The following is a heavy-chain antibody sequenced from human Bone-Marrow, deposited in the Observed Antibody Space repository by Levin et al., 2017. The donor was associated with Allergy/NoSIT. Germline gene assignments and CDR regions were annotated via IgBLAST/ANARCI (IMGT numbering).Heavy chain of an antibody. Sequence: GASVKVSCKASGGTFSSYAISWVRQAPGQGLEWMGGIIPIFGTANYAQKFQGRVTITADESTSTAYMELSSLRSEDTAVYYCARDPPVAGRITMVRGVIQTRAAADYYYGMDVWGQGTTVTVSS. CDR3: ARDPPVAGRITMVRGVIQTRAAADYYYGMDV. CDR2: IIPIFGTA. V-gene: IGHV1-69*13. D-gene: IGHD3-10*01. CDR1: GGTFSSYA. J-gene: IGHJ6*02.